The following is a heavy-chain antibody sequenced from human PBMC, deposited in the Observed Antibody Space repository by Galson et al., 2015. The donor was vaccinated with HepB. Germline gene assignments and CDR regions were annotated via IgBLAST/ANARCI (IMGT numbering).Heavy chain of an antibody. CDR3: ARGRDYDSRGYYYEGHDTFDN. D-gene: IGHD3-22*01. Sequence: SLRLSCTASGFTFSNYTISWVRQAPGQGLEWMGRIIPILGIANYAQKLQGRVTITADKSTSTAYLQLSSLRSEDTAVYYCARGRDYDSRGYYYEGHDTFDNWGQGTLVTVSS. V-gene: IGHV1-69*02. J-gene: IGHJ4*02. CDR2: IIPILGIA. CDR1: GFTFSNYT.